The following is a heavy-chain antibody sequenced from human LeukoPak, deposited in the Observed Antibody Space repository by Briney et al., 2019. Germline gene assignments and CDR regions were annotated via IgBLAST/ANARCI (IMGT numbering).Heavy chain of an antibody. CDR1: GFTFSSYS. J-gene: IGHJ6*04. V-gene: IGHV3-21*01. CDR2: ISSSSSYI. Sequence: GGSLRLSCAASGFTFSSYSMNWVRQAPGKGLEGVSSISSSSSYIYYADSVKGRFTISRDNAKNSLYLQMNSLRAEDTAVYYCARGDCSGGSCYYYYYGMDVWGKGTTVTVSS. D-gene: IGHD2-15*01. CDR3: ARGDCSGGSCYYYYYGMDV.